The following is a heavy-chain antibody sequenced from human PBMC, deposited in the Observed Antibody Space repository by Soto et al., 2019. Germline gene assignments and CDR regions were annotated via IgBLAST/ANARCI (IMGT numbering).Heavy chain of an antibody. Sequence: SVKVSCKAFGGTFSSYAISWVRQAPGQGLEWMGGIIPIFGTANYAQKFQGRVTITADESTSTAYMELSSLRSEDTAVYYCARLSGYSSSSGPFDIWGQGTMVTVSS. V-gene: IGHV1-69*13. D-gene: IGHD6-6*01. CDR3: ARLSGYSSSSGPFDI. J-gene: IGHJ3*02. CDR1: GGTFSSYA. CDR2: IIPIFGTA.